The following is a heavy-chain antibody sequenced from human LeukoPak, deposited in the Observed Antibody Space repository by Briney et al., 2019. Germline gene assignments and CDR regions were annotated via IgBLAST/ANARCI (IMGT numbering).Heavy chain of an antibody. Sequence: ASVKVSCKASGYTPTSSDINWVRQATGQGLEWMGWMNPNSGNTGYAQKFQGRVTMTRNTSISTAYMELSSLRSEDTAVYYCARGSYYGSGSYYPSGFDPWGQGTLVTVSS. CDR3: ARGSYYGSGSYYPSGFDP. D-gene: IGHD3-10*01. CDR2: MNPNSGNT. J-gene: IGHJ5*02. V-gene: IGHV1-8*01. CDR1: GYTPTSSD.